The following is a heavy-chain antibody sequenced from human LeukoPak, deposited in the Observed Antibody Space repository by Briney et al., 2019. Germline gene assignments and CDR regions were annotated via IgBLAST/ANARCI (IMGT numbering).Heavy chain of an antibody. Sequence: ASVKVSCKACGYTFTGYYMHWVRQAPGQGLEWMGWINPNSGGTNYAQKFQGRVTMTRDTSISTAYMELSRLRSDDTAVYYCARDQEAYCGGDCSYYYYMDVWGKGTTVTVSS. CDR2: INPNSGGT. D-gene: IGHD2-21*01. CDR1: GYTFTGYY. J-gene: IGHJ6*03. V-gene: IGHV1-2*02. CDR3: ARDQEAYCGGDCSYYYYMDV.